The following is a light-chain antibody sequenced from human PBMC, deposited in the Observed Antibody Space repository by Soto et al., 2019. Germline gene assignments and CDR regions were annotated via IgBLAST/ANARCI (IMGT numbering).Light chain of an antibody. J-gene: IGKJ1*01. CDR1: ESISVW. Sequence: DIQMTQSPSTLSGSVGDRVTITCRASESISVWVAWYQQKPGKAPKLLIYDASSLESGVPSRFSGSGSGTDFILTISSLQRDDFATYYCQQYNSYSGTFGPGTKVDIK. CDR2: DAS. CDR3: QQYNSYSGT. V-gene: IGKV1-5*01.